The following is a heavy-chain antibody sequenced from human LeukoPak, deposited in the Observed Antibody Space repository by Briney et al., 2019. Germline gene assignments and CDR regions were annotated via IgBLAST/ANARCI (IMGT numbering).Heavy chain of an antibody. D-gene: IGHD5-18*01. CDR3: ARDAVDTANAV. CDR2: INSDGSIT. V-gene: IGHV3-74*01. Sequence: GGSLRLSCAASGFTFTTYWMHWVRHAPGKGLVWVSHINSDGSITSYADSVKGRFTISRDNAKNTLYLQMNSLRAEDTAVYYCARDAVDTANAVWGQGTTVTASS. CDR1: GFTFTTYW. J-gene: IGHJ6*02.